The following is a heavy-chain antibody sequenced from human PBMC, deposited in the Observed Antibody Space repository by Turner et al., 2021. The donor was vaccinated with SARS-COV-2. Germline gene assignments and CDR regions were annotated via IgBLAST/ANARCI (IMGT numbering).Heavy chain of an antibody. CDR1: GFTFSSYG. Sequence: QVQLVASGGGVFQPGRSLRLSCVASGFTFSSYGMHWVRQATGKGLEWVAVIGNDGSNKYYAYSVKRRFTISRDNYKNRLYLQMNSLRADDTAVYYWARGRPESSSWLDYYMDVWGKGTTVTVSS. J-gene: IGHJ6*03. D-gene: IGHD6-6*01. CDR2: IGNDGSNK. CDR3: ARGRPESSSWLDYYMDV. V-gene: IGHV3-33*01.